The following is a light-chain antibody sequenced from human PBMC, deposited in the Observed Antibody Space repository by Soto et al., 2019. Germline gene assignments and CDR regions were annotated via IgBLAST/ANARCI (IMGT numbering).Light chain of an antibody. J-gene: IGKJ1*01. CDR2: GAS. Sequence: ETVLTRSPGTLSLSPGERATLSCRASQSVSSNYLAWYQQKPGQAPRLLISGASTRATGIPDRFSGSGSGTDFTLTISRLEPEDFAVYYCQQFGRSPPSWTFGQGTKVEIK. V-gene: IGKV3-20*01. CDR1: QSVSSNY. CDR3: QQFGRSPPSWT.